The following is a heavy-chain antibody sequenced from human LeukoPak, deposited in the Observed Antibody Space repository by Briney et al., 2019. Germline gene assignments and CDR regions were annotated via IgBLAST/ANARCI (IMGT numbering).Heavy chain of an antibody. D-gene: IGHD6-19*01. CDR1: GFTVSSNY. J-gene: IGHJ4*02. Sequence: GGSLRLSCAASGFTVSSNYMSWVRQAPGKGLEWVSVIYSGGSTYYADSVKGRFTISRDNSKNTLYFQMNSLRAEDTAVYYCARVGAVAAADCWGQGTLVTVSS. V-gene: IGHV3-66*01. CDR3: ARVGAVAAADC. CDR2: IYSGGST.